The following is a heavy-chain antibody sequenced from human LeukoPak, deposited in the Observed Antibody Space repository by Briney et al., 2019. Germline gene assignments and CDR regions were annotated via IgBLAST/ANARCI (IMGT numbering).Heavy chain of an antibody. CDR1: GGSISSSSYY. D-gene: IGHD5-12*01. J-gene: IGHJ6*03. CDR3: ARVHSRGYAYYYYYMDV. CDR2: VNNTGIT. Sequence: ASETLSLTCTVSGGSISSSSYYWTWIRQPPGKGLEWIGEVNNTGITSYNPSLKSRVTISVDTSKNQFSLKLSSVTAADTAVYYSARVHSRGYAYYYYYMDVWGKGTTVTVSS. V-gene: IGHV4-39*07.